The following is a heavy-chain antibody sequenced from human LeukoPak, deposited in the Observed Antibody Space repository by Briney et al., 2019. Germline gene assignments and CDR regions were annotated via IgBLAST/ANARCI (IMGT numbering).Heavy chain of an antibody. CDR2: ISGSGGST. D-gene: IGHD3-10*01. CDR3: AKATSKTYYYGSGSYLGVY. V-gene: IGHV3-23*01. Sequence: GGSLRLSCAASGFTFSSYAMSWVRQAPGKGLEWASAISGSGGSTYYADSVKGRFTISRDNSKNTLYLRMNSLRAEDTAVYYCAKATSKTYYYGSGSYLGVYWGQGTLVTVSS. J-gene: IGHJ4*02. CDR1: GFTFSSYA.